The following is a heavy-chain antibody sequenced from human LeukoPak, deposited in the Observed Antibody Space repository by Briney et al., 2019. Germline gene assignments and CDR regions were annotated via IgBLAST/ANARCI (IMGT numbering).Heavy chain of an antibody. CDR3: ASDWGDGDRFDF. Sequence: PGGSLRLSCAASGFTFSNYWMSWVRQAPGKGLEWVANIKYDGSDKHYVDSVKGRFPISRDNTKNSLYLQMNSLRAEDTAVYYCASDWGDGDRFDFWGQGTLVTVSS. V-gene: IGHV3-7*01. CDR2: IKYDGSDK. CDR1: GFTFSNYW. D-gene: IGHD4-17*01. J-gene: IGHJ4*02.